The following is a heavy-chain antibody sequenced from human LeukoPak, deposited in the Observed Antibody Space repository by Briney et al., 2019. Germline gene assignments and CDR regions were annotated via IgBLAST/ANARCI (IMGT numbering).Heavy chain of an antibody. J-gene: IGHJ5*02. CDR1: GGSISSYY. CDR3: ARRSRTIWANWFDP. Sequence: SETLSLTCTVSGGSISSYYWSWIRQPPGKGLEWIGYIYYSGSTNYNPSLKSRVTISVDTSNNHFSLKLNSVTAADTAVYYCARRSRTIWANWFDPWGQGILVTVSS. V-gene: IGHV4-59*08. CDR2: IYYSGST. D-gene: IGHD5/OR15-5a*01.